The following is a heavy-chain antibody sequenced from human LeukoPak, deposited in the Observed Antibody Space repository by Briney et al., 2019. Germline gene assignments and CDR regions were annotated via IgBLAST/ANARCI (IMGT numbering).Heavy chain of an antibody. V-gene: IGHV4-39*01. CDR1: GGSIRSDGYY. D-gene: IGHD3-16*01. CDR3: ATYGPLNAFHN. J-gene: IGHJ3*02. CDR2: IYYTGST. Sequence: SETLSLTCTVSGGSIRSDGYYWAWIRQPPGKGLEWIGSIYYTGSTYYNPSLKTRVTISVDTSKNQFSVKLTSMTAADTAVYYCATYGPLNAFHNWGQGTMVTVSS.